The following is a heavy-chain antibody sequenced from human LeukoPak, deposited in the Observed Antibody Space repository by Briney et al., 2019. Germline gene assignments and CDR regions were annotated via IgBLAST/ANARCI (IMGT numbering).Heavy chain of an antibody. V-gene: IGHV3-23*01. CDR2: IGSSGDST. J-gene: IGHJ4*02. Sequence: PGGSLRLSCAASGFTFSNHGMGWVRQAPGKGLEWVSFIGSSGDSTYYGDSVKGRFTISRDNSKNTLYLQMNSLRADDTAVYYCAKNHGGPFDYWGQGTLVTVSP. CDR3: AKNHGGPFDY. CDR1: GFTFSNHG. D-gene: IGHD4-23*01.